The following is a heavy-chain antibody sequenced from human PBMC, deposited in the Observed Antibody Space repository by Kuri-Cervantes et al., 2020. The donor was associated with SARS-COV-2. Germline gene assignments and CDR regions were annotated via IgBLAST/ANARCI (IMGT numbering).Heavy chain of an antibody. CDR2: IYYSGST. Sequence: ESLKISCTVSGGSISSYYWSWTRQPPGKGLEWIGYIYYSGSTNYNPSLKSRVTISVDTSKNQFSLKLSSVTAADTAVYYCARGIEIATLGTYWFDPWGQGTLVTVSS. J-gene: IGHJ5*02. CDR3: ARGIEIATLGTYWFDP. CDR1: GGSISSYY. V-gene: IGHV4-59*01. D-gene: IGHD6-6*01.